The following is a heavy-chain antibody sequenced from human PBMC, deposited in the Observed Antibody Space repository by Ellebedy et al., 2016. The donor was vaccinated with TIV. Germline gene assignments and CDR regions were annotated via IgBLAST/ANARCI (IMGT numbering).Heavy chain of an antibody. CDR2: INHSGSA. CDR3: ARRNIVPAEPGIAY. Sequence: SETLSLXXAVYGESFTGYYWSWIRQTPGKGLEWLGEINHSGSANYNPSLKSRLIISVDTSKNRFSLKLSSLTAADTAVYYCARRNIVPAEPGIAYWGQGTRVTVSS. J-gene: IGHJ4*02. V-gene: IGHV4-34*01. D-gene: IGHD3-16*02. CDR1: GESFTGYY.